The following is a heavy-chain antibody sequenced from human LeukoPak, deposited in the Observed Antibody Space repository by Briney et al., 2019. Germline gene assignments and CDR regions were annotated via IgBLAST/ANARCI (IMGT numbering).Heavy chain of an antibody. D-gene: IGHD6-25*01. V-gene: IGHV3-23*01. Sequence: GGSLRLSCAASGFTFSTYAMTWVRQAPGKGLEWVTAISGSGGNTYYANSVKGRFTISRDNSMNTLYLQMNSLRAEDTAIYYCAKDSLPTSGCRGYFDYWGQGTLVTVSS. CDR1: GFTFSTYA. CDR2: ISGSGGNT. CDR3: AKDSLPTSGCRGYFDY. J-gene: IGHJ4*02.